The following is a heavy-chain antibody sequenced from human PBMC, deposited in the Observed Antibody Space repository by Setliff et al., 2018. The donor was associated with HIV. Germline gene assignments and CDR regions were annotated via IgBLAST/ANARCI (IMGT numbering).Heavy chain of an antibody. V-gene: IGHV3-66*01. CDR2: IYSGGST. D-gene: IGHD1-26*01. J-gene: IGHJ4*02. Sequence: PGGSLRLSCAASGFTVSSNYMSWVRQAPGKGLEWVSVIYSGGSTYDADSVTGRFTISRDNSKNTLCLQMNSLRAADPAAYYCARDTIVGAIPLLDYWGQGTLVTVSS. CDR3: ARDTIVGAIPLLDY. CDR1: GFTVSSNY.